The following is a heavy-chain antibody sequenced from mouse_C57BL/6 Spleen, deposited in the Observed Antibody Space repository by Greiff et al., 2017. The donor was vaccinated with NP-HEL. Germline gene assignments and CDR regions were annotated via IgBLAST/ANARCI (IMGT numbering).Heavy chain of an antibody. V-gene: IGHV1-59*01. CDR1: GYTFTSYW. J-gene: IGHJ2*01. CDR3: ARAKYGYEDY. Sequence: QVQLQQPGAELVRPGTSVKLSCKASGYTFTSYWMHWVKQRPGQGLEWIGVVDPSNSFTNYNQKFKGKATLTVDTSSSTAYMQLSSLTSEDSAVYYYARAKYGYEDYWGQGTTLTVSS. CDR2: VDPSNSFT. D-gene: IGHD2-2*01.